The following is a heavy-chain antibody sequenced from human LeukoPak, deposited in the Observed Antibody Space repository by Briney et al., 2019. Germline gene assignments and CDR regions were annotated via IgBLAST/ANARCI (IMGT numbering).Heavy chain of an antibody. CDR1: GFAFISYG. D-gene: IGHD6-19*01. Sequence: GGSLRLSCAASGFAFISYGMHWVRQAPGKGLEWVALISYDGDSEEYADSVKGRFTISRDNSKTTVYLQMNSLRAEDTAVYYCARDGYSSGWYRYYYYYMDVWGKGTTVTISS. V-gene: IGHV3-30*03. CDR2: ISYDGDSE. J-gene: IGHJ6*03. CDR3: ARDGYSSGWYRYYYYYMDV.